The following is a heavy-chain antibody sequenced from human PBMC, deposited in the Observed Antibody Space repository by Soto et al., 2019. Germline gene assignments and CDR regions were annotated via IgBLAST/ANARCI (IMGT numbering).Heavy chain of an antibody. CDR2: IYPGDSDT. D-gene: IGHD3-10*01. CDR1: GYSFTSYW. J-gene: IGHJ4*02. Sequence: GESLKISCKGSGYSFTSYWIGWVRQVPGKGLEWMGIIYPGDSDTRYSPSFQGQVTISADKSISTAYLQWSSLKASDTAMYYCARHDSSDYYGSGSYFDYWGQGTLVTVSS. CDR3: ARHDSSDYYGSGSYFDY. V-gene: IGHV5-51*01.